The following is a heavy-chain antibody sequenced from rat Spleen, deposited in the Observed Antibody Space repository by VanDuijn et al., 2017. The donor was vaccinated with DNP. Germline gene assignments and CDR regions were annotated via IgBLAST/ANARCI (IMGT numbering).Heavy chain of an antibody. D-gene: IGHD4-1*01. V-gene: IGHV5-20*01. Sequence: EVQLVESGGDLVQPGRSLKLSCAASGFTFSDYYMAWVRQAPTKGLEWVAIISHSDDTTYYPDSVKGRFTISRDNAKSTLYLYMDRLRSEDTATYYCTTANTIYWGQGVMVTVSS. CDR3: TTANTIY. J-gene: IGHJ2*01. CDR1: GFTFSDYY. CDR2: ISHSDDTT.